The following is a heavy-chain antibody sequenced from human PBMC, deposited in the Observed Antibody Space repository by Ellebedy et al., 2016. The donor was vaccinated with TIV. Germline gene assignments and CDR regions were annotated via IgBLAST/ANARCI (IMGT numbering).Heavy chain of an antibody. J-gene: IGHJ4*02. V-gene: IGHV3-9*01. D-gene: IGHD3-16*02. CDR2: ISWNSVIM. CDR1: GFTFDDYA. CDR3: ARDSGSYPFDY. Sequence: SLKISXAASGFTFDDYAMHWVRQVPGKGLEWVSGISWNSVIMDYADSVKGRFTISRDNARNTLYLQMDSLRAEDTAVYYCARDSGSYPFDYWGLGVLVTVSS.